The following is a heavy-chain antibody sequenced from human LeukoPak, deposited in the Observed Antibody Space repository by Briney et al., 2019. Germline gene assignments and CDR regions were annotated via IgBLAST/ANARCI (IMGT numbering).Heavy chain of an antibody. CDR1: GDSVSSNSAA. CDR2: TYYRAEWYN. J-gene: IGHJ6*02. V-gene: IGHV6-1*01. D-gene: IGHD6-13*01. Sequence: SQTLSLTCAISGDSVSSNSAAWNWIRQSPSRGLEWLGRTYYRAEWYNDYAVSVKSRITINPESSKNQFSLQLNSVTPEDTAVYYCARDRAQQLVRTHYYYGMDVWGQGTTVTVSS. CDR3: ARDRAQQLVRTHYYYGMDV.